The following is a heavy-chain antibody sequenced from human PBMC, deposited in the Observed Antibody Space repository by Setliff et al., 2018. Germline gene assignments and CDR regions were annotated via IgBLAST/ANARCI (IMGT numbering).Heavy chain of an antibody. Sequence: AGESLKISCAASGFTFSTYAMSRVRQAPGKGLEWLSGISGRGDNTYYVDSVKGRFTISRDNSKETLYLQMNSLRAEDTAIYYCAKDRETPINWGQGTLVTVSS. J-gene: IGHJ4*02. CDR3: AKDRETPIN. CDR1: GFTFSTYA. V-gene: IGHV3-23*01. CDR2: ISGRGDNT. D-gene: IGHD1-20*01.